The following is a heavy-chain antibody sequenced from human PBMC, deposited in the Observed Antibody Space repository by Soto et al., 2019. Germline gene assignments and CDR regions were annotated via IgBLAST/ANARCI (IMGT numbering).Heavy chain of an antibody. D-gene: IGHD6-13*01. CDR2: IYYSGST. CDR1: GGSISSYY. CDR3: ARDGGYSSLYYYYYGMDV. J-gene: IGHJ6*02. V-gene: IGHV4-59*01. Sequence: QVQLQESGPGLVKPSETLSLTCTVSGGSISSYYWSWIRQPPGKGLEWIGYIYYSGSTNYNPSLKSRVTISVDTSKNQFSLKLSSVTAADTAVYYCARDGGYSSLYYYYYGMDVWGQGTTVTVSS.